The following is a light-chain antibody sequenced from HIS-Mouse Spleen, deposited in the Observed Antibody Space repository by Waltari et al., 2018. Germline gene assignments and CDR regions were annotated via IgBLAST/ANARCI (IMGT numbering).Light chain of an antibody. Sequence: QSVLTQPPSASGTPGQRVTISCSGSSSNIGSNYVYWYQQLPGTAPKLLIYRNNQRPSGGPDRFSGSKSGTSASLAISGLRSEDEADYYCAAWDDSLSGPRVFGGGTKLTVL. CDR1: SSNIGSNY. CDR3: AAWDDSLSGPRV. CDR2: RNN. V-gene: IGLV1-47*01. J-gene: IGLJ2*01.